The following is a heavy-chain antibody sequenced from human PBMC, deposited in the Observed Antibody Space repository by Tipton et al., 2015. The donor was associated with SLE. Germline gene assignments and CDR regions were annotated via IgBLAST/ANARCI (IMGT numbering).Heavy chain of an antibody. D-gene: IGHD3-3*01. CDR3: ARGADYDFWSGYYY. Sequence: TLSLTCAVYGGSFSGYYWSWIRQPPGKGLEWIGEINHSGSTNYNPSLKSRVTISVHTSKNQFSLKLSSVTAADTAVYYCARGADYDFWSGYYYWGQGTLVTVSS. J-gene: IGHJ4*02. V-gene: IGHV4-34*01. CDR1: GGSFSGYY. CDR2: INHSGST.